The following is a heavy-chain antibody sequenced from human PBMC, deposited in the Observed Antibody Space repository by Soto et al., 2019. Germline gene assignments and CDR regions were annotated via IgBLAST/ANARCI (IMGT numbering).Heavy chain of an antibody. CDR3: ARMIVGAPKF. D-gene: IGHD1-26*01. Sequence: SGPTLVNPAQTLTLTCTFSGFSLSTSGMCVSWIRQPPGKALEWLARIDWDDDKYYSTSLKTRLTISKDTSKNQVVLTMTNMEPVDIATEYRARMIVGAPKFWGQGTPVPVPP. V-gene: IGHV2-70*11. CDR1: GFSLSTSGMC. J-gene: IGHJ4*02. CDR2: IDWDDDK.